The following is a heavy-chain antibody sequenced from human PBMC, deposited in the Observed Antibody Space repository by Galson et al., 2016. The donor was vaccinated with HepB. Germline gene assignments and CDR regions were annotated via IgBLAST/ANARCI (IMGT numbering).Heavy chain of an antibody. CDR3: ARDGGQQVVRWERLRKVYYYYPMDV. V-gene: IGHV3-48*02. CDR2: IGSGSTTI. D-gene: IGHD6-13*01. CDR1: GFTFVTYA. Sequence: SLRLSCAASGFTFVTYAMYWVRQAPGKGLEWVSYIGSGSTTIYYAGSVKGRFTISRDNAKNSLYLQMNSLRDDDMAVYYCARDGGQQVVRWERLRKVYYYYPMDVWGQGTTVTVSS. J-gene: IGHJ6*02.